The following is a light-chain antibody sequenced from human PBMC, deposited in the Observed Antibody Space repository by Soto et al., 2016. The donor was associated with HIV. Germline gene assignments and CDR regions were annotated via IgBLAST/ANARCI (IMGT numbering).Light chain of an antibody. CDR1: NIGSKS. CDR3: QVWDSSSDHWV. J-gene: IGLJ3*02. Sequence: SYELTQPPSVSLAPGKTAEIPCGGNNIGSKSVHWCQQKPGQAPVLVLFDDAERPSGIPERFSGSNSGHTATLTISRVEAGDEADYYCQVWDSSSDHWVFGGGTKLTVL. CDR2: DDA. V-gene: IGLV3-21*03.